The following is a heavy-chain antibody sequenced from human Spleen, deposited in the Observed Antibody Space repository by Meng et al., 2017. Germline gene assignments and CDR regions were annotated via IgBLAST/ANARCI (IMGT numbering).Heavy chain of an antibody. CDR1: GFTFSSYE. J-gene: IGHJ4*02. Sequence: SLKISCAASGFTFSSYEMNWVRQAPGKGLEWVSYISSSGTTIYNADSVKGRFTISRDNAKNSLFLQMNSLRAEDTAVYYCARGGGVFDYWGQGTLVTVSS. V-gene: IGHV3-48*03. CDR2: ISSSGTTI. CDR3: ARGGGVFDY.